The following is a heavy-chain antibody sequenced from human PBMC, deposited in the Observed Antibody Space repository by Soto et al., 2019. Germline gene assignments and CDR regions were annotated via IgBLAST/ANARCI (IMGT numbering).Heavy chain of an antibody. Sequence: GESLKISCKGSGYSFTSYWIGWVRQVPGKGLEWMGIIYPGDSDTRYSPSFQGQVTISADKSISTAYLQWSSLKASDTAMYYCAGIRFLEWSYYYGMDVWGQGTTVTVAS. J-gene: IGHJ6*02. CDR3: AGIRFLEWSYYYGMDV. D-gene: IGHD3-3*01. V-gene: IGHV5-51*01. CDR2: IYPGDSDT. CDR1: GYSFTSYW.